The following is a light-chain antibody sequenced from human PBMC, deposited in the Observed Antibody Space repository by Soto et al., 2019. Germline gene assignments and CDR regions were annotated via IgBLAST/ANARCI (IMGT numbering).Light chain of an antibody. CDR3: PQYDSSPWP. J-gene: IGKJ1*01. CDR1: QSVSRNY. CDR2: GAS. V-gene: IGKV3-20*01. Sequence: EIVLTQSPGTLSLSPGERATLSCRTSQSVSRNYLAWYQQKPGQAPRLFIYGASSRAAGIPDRFSGFGSGTDFTLTLSTLEPDDFAVYYCPQYDSSPWPFGQGPKVEV.